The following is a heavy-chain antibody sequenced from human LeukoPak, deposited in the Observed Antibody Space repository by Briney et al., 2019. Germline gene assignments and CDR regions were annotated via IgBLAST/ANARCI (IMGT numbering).Heavy chain of an antibody. CDR3: ARVTGYMIEDYFDY. D-gene: IGHD3-22*01. V-gene: IGHV4-39*07. J-gene: IGHJ4*02. Sequence: SETLSLTCTVSGGSISSSSYYWGWIRQPPGKGLEWIGSIYYSGSTYYNPSLKSRVTMSVDTSKNQFSLRLSSVTAADTAVYYCARVTGYMIEDYFDYWGQGTLVTVSS. CDR1: GGSISSSSYY. CDR2: IYYSGST.